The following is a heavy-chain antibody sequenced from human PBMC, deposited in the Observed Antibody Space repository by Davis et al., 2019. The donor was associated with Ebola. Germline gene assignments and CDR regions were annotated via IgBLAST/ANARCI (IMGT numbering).Heavy chain of an antibody. J-gene: IGHJ4*02. D-gene: IGHD3-10*01. Sequence: GESLKISCAASGFTFSSYSMNWVRQAPGKGLEWVSYISSSSSTIYYADSVKGRFTISRDNAKNTLYLQMNSLRPEDSAVYYCAKDRWEYGSGSYDYWGQGTLVTVSS. CDR3: AKDRWEYGSGSYDY. CDR1: GFTFSSYS. CDR2: ISSSSSTI. V-gene: IGHV3-48*01.